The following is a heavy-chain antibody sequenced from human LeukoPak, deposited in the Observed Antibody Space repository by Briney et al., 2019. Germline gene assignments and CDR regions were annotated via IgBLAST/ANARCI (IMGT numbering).Heavy chain of an antibody. CDR2: ISSNGGST. CDR3: AKDSDDSSGYPSGPYYFDY. CDR1: GFTFSSYA. J-gene: IGHJ4*02. D-gene: IGHD3-22*01. V-gene: IGHV3-64*01. Sequence: GGSLRLSCAASGFTFSSYAMHWVRQAPGKGLEYVSAISSNGGSTYYANSVKGRFTISRDNSKNTLYLQMNSLRAEDTAVYYCAKDSDDSSGYPSGPYYFDYWGQGTLVTVSS.